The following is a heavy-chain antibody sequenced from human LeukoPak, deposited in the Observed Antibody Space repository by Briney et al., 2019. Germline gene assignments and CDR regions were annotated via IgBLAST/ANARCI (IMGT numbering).Heavy chain of an antibody. Sequence: KSSETLSLTCTVSGGSISSYYWSRIRQPAGKGLEWIGRTCTSGSTNYNPSLKSRVTMSVDTSKNQFSLKLSSVTAADTAVYYCARAAYCGGDCLYDAFDIWGQGTMVTVSS. V-gene: IGHV4-4*07. J-gene: IGHJ3*02. D-gene: IGHD2-21*02. CDR3: ARAAYCGGDCLYDAFDI. CDR1: GGSISSYY. CDR2: TCTSGST.